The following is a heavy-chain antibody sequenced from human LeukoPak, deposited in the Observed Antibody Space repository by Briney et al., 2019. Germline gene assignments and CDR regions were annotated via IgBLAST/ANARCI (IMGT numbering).Heavy chain of an antibody. CDR2: IKQGGSEK. CDR3: ARRAVPSRISSGYDWPIFDY. Sequence: PGGSLRLSCAASGCSFSSYWMSWVRQAPGKGLEWVAYIKQGGSEKYYADSMKGGFTISRDTAKNSLYLQMNRLRAEDTAVYYCARRAVPSRISSGYDWPIFDYWGQGTLVTVSS. V-gene: IGHV3-7*01. D-gene: IGHD5-12*01. CDR1: GCSFSSYW. J-gene: IGHJ4*02.